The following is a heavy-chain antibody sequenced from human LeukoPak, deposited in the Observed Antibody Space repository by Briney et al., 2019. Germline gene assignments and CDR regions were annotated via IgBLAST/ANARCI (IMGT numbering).Heavy chain of an antibody. J-gene: IGHJ6*03. Sequence: ASVKVSCKASGYTFTSYYMHWVRQAPGQGLEWMGIINPSGGSTSYARKFQGRVTMTRDMSTSTVYMELSSLRSEDTAVYYCARELNYYDSSGYYSFYYYMDVWGKGTTVTVSS. CDR1: GYTFTSYY. CDR3: ARELNYYDSSGYYSFYYYMDV. V-gene: IGHV1-46*01. D-gene: IGHD3-22*01. CDR2: INPSGGST.